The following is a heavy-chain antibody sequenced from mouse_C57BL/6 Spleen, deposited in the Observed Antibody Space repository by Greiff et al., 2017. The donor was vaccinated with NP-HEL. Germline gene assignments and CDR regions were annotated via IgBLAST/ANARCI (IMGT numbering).Heavy chain of an antibody. CDR3: ARQGVTTFDY. V-gene: IGHV5-6*01. CDR2: ISSGGSYT. J-gene: IGHJ2*01. Sequence: EVKVVESGGDLVKPGGSLKLSCAASGFTFSSYGMSWVRQTPDKRLEWVATISSGGSYTYYPDSVKGRFTISRDNAKNTLYLQMSSLKSEDTAMYYCARQGVTTFDYWGQGTTLTVSS. CDR1: GFTFSSYG. D-gene: IGHD2-2*01.